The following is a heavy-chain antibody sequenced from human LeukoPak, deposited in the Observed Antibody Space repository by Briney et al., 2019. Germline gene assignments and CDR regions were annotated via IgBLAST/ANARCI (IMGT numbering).Heavy chain of an antibody. CDR2: IIPIFGTA. D-gene: IGHD1-26*01. J-gene: IGHJ6*03. CDR1: GYTFTSYG. CDR3: ARGNSGSYPGYYYYYMDV. V-gene: IGHV1-69*06. Sequence: ASVKVSCKASGYTFTSYGISWVRQAPGQGLEWMGGIIPIFGTANYAQKFQGRVTITADKSTSTAYMELSSLRSEDTAVYYCARGNSGSYPGYYYYYMDVWGKGTTVTVSS.